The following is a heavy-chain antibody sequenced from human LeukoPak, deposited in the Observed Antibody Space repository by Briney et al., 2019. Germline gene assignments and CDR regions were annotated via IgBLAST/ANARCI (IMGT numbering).Heavy chain of an antibody. D-gene: IGHD2-2*02. CDR3: ARDLNPEIVVVPAAILGGFLDY. CDR2: ISGSGGST. Sequence: GGSLRLSCAASGFTFSNAWMSWVRQAPGKGLEWVSAISGSGGSTYYADSVKGRFTISRDNSKNTLYLQMNSLRAEDTAVYYCARDLNPEIVVVPAAILGGFLDYWGQGILVTVSS. CDR1: GFTFSNAW. J-gene: IGHJ4*02. V-gene: IGHV3-23*01.